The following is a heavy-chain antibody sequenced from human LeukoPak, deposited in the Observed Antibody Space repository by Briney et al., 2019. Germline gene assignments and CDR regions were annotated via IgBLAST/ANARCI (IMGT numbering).Heavy chain of an antibody. CDR1: GGSITNYF. V-gene: IGHV4-59*01. CDR2: TYSSGTT. CDR3: ATLFGFTGYFDY. Sequence: SETLSLTCSVSGGSITNYFCSWIRRSPGKGLEWIGYTYSSGTTNHNPSLRGRVTISMDTSKSQFSLKLSSVTAEDTAVYYRATLFGFTGYFDYWGQGILVTVSS. D-gene: IGHD3-10*01. J-gene: IGHJ4*02.